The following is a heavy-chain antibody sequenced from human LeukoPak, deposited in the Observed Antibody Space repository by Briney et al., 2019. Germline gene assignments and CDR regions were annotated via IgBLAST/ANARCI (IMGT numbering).Heavy chain of an antibody. CDR2: INPNSGGT. CDR1: GYTFTGYY. V-gene: IGHV1-2*02. Sequence: ASVKVSCKASGYTFTGYYMHWVRQAPGQGLEWMGWINPNSGGTNYAQKFQGRVTMTRDTSISTAYMELSRLRSDDTAVYYCARDWGDCSGGSCYSTFDYWGQGTLVTVSS. D-gene: IGHD2-15*01. J-gene: IGHJ4*02. CDR3: ARDWGDCSGGSCYSTFDY.